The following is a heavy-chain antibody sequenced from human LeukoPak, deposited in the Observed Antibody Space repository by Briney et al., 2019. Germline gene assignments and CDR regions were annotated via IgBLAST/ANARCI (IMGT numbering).Heavy chain of an antibody. Sequence: SETLSLTCTVSGFSISGGYYWGWIRQPPGKGLEWVGNIYHSGSTYYNPSLKSRVTISVDTSKNHFSLKLSSVTAADTAVYYCAKVRSSWYSVDYWGQGTLVIVSS. CDR3: AKVRSSWYSVDY. J-gene: IGHJ4*02. CDR1: GFSISGGYY. V-gene: IGHV4-38-2*02. CDR2: IYHSGST. D-gene: IGHD6-13*01.